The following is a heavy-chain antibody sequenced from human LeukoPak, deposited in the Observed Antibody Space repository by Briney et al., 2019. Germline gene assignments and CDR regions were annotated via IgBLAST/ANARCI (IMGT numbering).Heavy chain of an antibody. V-gene: IGHV1-2*02. CDR2: INPNSGGT. CDR3: AREACSSTSCYNPYFDY. J-gene: IGHJ4*02. CDR1: GYTFTGYY. D-gene: IGHD2-2*02. Sequence: ASVKVSCKASGYTFTGYYMHWVRQAPGQGLEWMGWINPNSGGTNYAQKFQGRVTMTRDTSISTAYMELSRLRSDDTAVYYCAREACSSTSCYNPYFDYWGQGTLVTVSS.